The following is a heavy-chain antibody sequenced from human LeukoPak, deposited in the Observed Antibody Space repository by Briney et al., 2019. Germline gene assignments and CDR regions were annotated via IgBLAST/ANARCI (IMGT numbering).Heavy chain of an antibody. Sequence: PGGSLRLSCEGSGFRFGSYWMNWVRQAPGKGLEWVANIKHDGSETYYVDSVKGRFTISRDNAKNSLYLQMNSLKTEDTAVYYCTTRYYYYMDVWGKGTTVTVSS. CDR3: TTRYYYYMDV. CDR2: IKHDGSET. V-gene: IGHV3-7*03. D-gene: IGHD1-26*01. CDR1: GFRFGSYW. J-gene: IGHJ6*03.